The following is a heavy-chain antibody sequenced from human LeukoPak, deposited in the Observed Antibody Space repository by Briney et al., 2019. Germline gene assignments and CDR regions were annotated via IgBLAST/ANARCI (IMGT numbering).Heavy chain of an antibody. CDR1: GFTFSSSW. CDR2: INQDGSAK. Sequence: GGSLRLACAASGFTFSSSWMSWVRQAPGKGLEWVANINQDGSAKNYLDSVKGRFTISIDRGKNSLYLQMNSLRDEDTAAYYCARELSWSGRDYWGQGTLVTVSS. V-gene: IGHV3-7*01. D-gene: IGHD3-3*01. CDR3: ARELSWSGRDY. J-gene: IGHJ4*02.